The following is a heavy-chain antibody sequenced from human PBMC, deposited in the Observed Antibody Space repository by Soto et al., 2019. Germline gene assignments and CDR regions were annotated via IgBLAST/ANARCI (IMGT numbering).Heavy chain of an antibody. J-gene: IGHJ4*02. CDR2: INHSGST. D-gene: IGHD6-13*01. CDR3: ARVAAGLAY. CDR1: GGSFSGYY. V-gene: IGHV4-34*01. Sequence: SETLSLTCAVYGGSFSGYYWSWIRQPPGKGLEWIGEINHSGSTNYNPSLKSRVTISVDTSKNQFSLKLSSVTAADTAVYYCARVAAGLAYWGQGTLVTVSS.